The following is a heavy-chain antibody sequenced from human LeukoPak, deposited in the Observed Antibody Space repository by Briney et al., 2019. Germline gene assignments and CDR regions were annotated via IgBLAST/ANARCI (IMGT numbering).Heavy chain of an antibody. CDR3: AKEPVGITMVRGGI. J-gene: IGHJ4*02. CDR1: GXTFSSYA. Sequence: GGSLRLSCAASGXTFSSYAMSWVRQAPGKGLEWVSAISGSGGSTYYADSVKGRFTISRDNSKNTLYLQMNSLRAEGTAVYYCAKEPVGITMVRGGIWGQGTLVTVSS. V-gene: IGHV3-23*01. D-gene: IGHD3-10*01. CDR2: ISGSGGST.